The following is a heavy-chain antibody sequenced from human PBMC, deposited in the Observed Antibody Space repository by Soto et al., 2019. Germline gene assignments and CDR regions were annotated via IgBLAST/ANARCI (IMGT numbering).Heavy chain of an antibody. CDR1: GGSISSSSYY. CDR2: IYYSGST. V-gene: IGHV4-39*01. J-gene: IGHJ4*02. Sequence: SETLSLTCTVSGGSISSSSYYWGWIRQPPGKELEWLGSIYYSGSTYYNPSLKSRVTISVDTSKNQFSLKLGSVTAADTAVYYCARSYCSSTSCHATGYFDYWGQGTLVTVSS. D-gene: IGHD2-2*01. CDR3: ARSYCSSTSCHATGYFDY.